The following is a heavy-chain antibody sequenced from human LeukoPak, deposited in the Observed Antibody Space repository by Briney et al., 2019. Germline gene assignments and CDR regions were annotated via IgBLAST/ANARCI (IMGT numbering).Heavy chain of an antibody. Sequence: PSESLSLTCAVYGGSFSGDFWSWIRQSPGKGLEWIGEINHGGSTTYNPSLQSRVTMSVDTSTNQISLKMTSVTAADTAVYYCARRGSSGWPYFDYWGQGTLVTVSS. CDR1: GGSFSGDF. V-gene: IGHV4-34*01. CDR2: INHGGST. J-gene: IGHJ4*02. CDR3: ARRGSSGWPYFDY. D-gene: IGHD6-19*01.